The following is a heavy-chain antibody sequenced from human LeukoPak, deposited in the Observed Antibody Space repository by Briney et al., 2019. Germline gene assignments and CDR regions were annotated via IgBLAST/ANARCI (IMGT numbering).Heavy chain of an antibody. CDR3: AKDKSFDWLLYYFDY. V-gene: IGHV3-66*01. Sequence: GGSLRLSCAASGFTVSSNYMSWVRQAPGKGLEWVSFLYGDGSTYYADSVKGRFTISRDNSKNTLYLQMNSLRAEDTAVYYCAKDKSFDWLLYYFDYWGQGTLVTVSS. D-gene: IGHD3-9*01. CDR1: GFTVSSNY. CDR2: LYGDGST. J-gene: IGHJ4*02.